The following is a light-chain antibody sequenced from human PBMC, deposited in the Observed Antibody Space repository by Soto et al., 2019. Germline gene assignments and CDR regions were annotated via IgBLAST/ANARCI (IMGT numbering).Light chain of an antibody. CDR2: GAF. Sequence: EIVMTQSPATLSVSPGETATLSCRASQSVSYNLAWYQQKPGQGPRLLIYGAFTRATGIPARFSGSGSGTKFTLTISSLQSEDIAAYYCQQYKNWPPLTFGGGTKVDIK. CDR3: QQYKNWPPLT. J-gene: IGKJ4*01. CDR1: QSVSYN. V-gene: IGKV3-15*01.